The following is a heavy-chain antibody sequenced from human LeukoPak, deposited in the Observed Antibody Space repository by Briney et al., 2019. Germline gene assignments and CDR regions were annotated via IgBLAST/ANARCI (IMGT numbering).Heavy chain of an antibody. D-gene: IGHD6-13*01. CDR3: ARGHPANSSSWYGSFDY. J-gene: IGHJ4*02. V-gene: IGHV4-34*01. CDR1: GGSFSGYY. Sequence: PSETLSLTCAVYGGSFSGYYWSWIRQPPGKGLEWIGEINHSGTTNYHPSLKSRVTISVDTSKNQFSLKLSSVTAADTAVYYCARGHPANSSSWYGSFDYWGQGTPVTVSS. CDR2: INHSGTT.